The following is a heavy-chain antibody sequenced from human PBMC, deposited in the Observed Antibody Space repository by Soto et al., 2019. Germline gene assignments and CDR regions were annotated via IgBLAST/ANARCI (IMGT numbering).Heavy chain of an antibody. J-gene: IGHJ5*02. CDR1: GFTFDDYA. CDR2: ISWNSGSI. Sequence: GGSLRLSCAASGFTFDDYAMHWVRQAPGKGLEWVSGISWNSGSIGYADSVKGRFTISRDNAKNSLYLQMNSLRAEDTALYYCAKSGQDYLLGFDPWGQGTLVTVSS. CDR3: AKSGQDYLLGFDP. V-gene: IGHV3-9*01. D-gene: IGHD3-16*01.